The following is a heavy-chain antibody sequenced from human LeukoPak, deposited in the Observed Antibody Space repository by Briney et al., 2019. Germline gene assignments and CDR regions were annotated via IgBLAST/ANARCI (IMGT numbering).Heavy chain of an antibody. CDR1: GGSISGHY. D-gene: IGHD1-14*01. J-gene: IGHJ5*02. Sequence: SETLSLTCTVSGGSISGHYWSWIRQTPGRGLEWIGNIWTSGITKYNPSLNSRVSISIDTSKNQFSLKVSSMTAADTAVYYCARQAQDGSDNYFDPWGQGTLVTVSS. CDR2: IWTSGIT. V-gene: IGHV4-4*09. CDR3: ARQAQDGSDNYFDP.